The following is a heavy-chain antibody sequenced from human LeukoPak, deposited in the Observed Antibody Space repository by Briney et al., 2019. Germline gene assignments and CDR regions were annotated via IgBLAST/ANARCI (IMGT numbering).Heavy chain of an antibody. D-gene: IGHD3-16*01. J-gene: IGHJ3*01. Sequence: GASVKVSCKASGYTFTGYYMHWVRQAPGQRPEWMGWINTDNGNTKYAQKFQGRVTMTTDTSTSTAYMELSSLRSDDTAVYYCARDVINDHDAFDVWGQGTMVTVSS. CDR1: GYTFTGYY. CDR2: INTDNGNT. CDR3: ARDVINDHDAFDV. V-gene: IGHV1/OR15-2*02.